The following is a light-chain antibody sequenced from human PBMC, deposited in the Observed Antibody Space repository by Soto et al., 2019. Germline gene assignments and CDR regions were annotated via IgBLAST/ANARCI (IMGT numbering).Light chain of an antibody. CDR1: SSDIGAYAY. Sequence: QSVLTQPASLSGSPGQWITISCSGTSSDIGAYAYVSWFQQHPGTAPQLMISDDHNRPSGAANRFSGYNSGKTSYLTISGLQVEEEAEYCCFSFDTTSTHVFGAGTKLTVL. J-gene: IGLJ2*01. V-gene: IGLV2-14*03. CDR2: DDH. CDR3: FSFDTTSTHV.